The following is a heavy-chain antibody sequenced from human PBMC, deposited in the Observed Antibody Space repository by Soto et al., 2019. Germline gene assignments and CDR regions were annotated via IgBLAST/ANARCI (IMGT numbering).Heavy chain of an antibody. CDR3: ARAPGYCTNGVCYSLYYYYYGMDV. Sequence: SVKVSCKASGGTFSSYAISWVRQAPGQGLELMGGIIPIFATANYAQKFQGRVTITADESTSTAYMELSSLRAEDTAVYYCARAPGYCTNGVCYSLYYYYYGMDVWGQGTTVTVSS. CDR1: GGTFSSYA. J-gene: IGHJ6*02. V-gene: IGHV1-69*01. CDR2: IIPIFATA. D-gene: IGHD2-8*01.